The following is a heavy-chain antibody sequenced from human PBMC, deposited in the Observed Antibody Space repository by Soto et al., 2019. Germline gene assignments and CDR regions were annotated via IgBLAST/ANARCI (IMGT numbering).Heavy chain of an antibody. CDR2: IYYSGST. CDR3: ARHCLTIFGVVTGFDP. CDR1: GGSISSSSYY. D-gene: IGHD3-3*01. J-gene: IGHJ5*02. V-gene: IGHV4-39*01. Sequence: SETLSLTCTVSGGSISSSSYYWGWIRQPPGKGLEWIGSIYYSGSTYYNPSLKSRVTISVDTSKNQFSLKLSSVTAADTAVYYCARHCLTIFGVVTGFDPWGQGTLVTVSS.